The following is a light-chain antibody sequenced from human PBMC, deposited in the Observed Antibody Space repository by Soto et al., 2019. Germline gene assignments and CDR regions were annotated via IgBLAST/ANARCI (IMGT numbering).Light chain of an antibody. CDR2: DAS. CDR1: QSVSSY. V-gene: IGKV3-11*01. J-gene: IGKJ5*01. Sequence: IVLTQSPATLSLSPCEIATLSCSASQSVSSYLAWYQQKPGQAPRLLIYDASNRATGIPARFSGSGSGTDFTLTISSLEPEDSAVYYCQQRHMWPITFGQGTRLEIK. CDR3: QQRHMWPIT.